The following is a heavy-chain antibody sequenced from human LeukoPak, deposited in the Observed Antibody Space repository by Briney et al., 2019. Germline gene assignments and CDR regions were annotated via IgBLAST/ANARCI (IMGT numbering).Heavy chain of an antibody. CDR2: INPGSGST. CDR3: ARVADSGNYVQYFQH. J-gene: IGHJ1*01. D-gene: IGHD1-26*01. Sequence: ASVKVSCKASGYTFTSYFMHWVRQAPGQGLEWLGVINPGSGSTTFAQKFQGRVTMTRDTSTSTVYMELSSLRSEDTAVYYCARVADSGNYVQYFQHWGHGTLVTVSS. CDR1: GYTFTSYF. V-gene: IGHV1-46*01.